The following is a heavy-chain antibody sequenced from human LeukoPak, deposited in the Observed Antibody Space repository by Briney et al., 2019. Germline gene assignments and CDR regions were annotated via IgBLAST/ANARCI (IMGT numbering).Heavy chain of an antibody. Sequence: SETLFLTCAVSGYSISSGYYWGWIRQPPGKGLEWIGNFYHSGSTYYNPSLKSRVTISVDTSKNQFSLKLSSVTAADTAVYYCARGPVGSGWVINWFDPWGQGTLVTVSS. CDR1: GYSISSGYY. CDR2: FYHSGST. CDR3: ARGPVGSGWVINWFDP. J-gene: IGHJ5*02. V-gene: IGHV4-38-2*01. D-gene: IGHD6-19*01.